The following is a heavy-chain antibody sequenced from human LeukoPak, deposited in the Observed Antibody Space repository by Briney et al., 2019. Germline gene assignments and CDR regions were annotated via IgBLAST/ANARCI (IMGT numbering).Heavy chain of an antibody. Sequence: ICSIYYSGSTYYNPSLKSRVTISVDTSKNQFSLKLSSVTAADTAVYYCARAGISGSYYFDYWGQGTLVTVSS. CDR3: ARAGISGSYYFDY. CDR2: IYYSGST. V-gene: IGHV4-39*07. J-gene: IGHJ4*02. D-gene: IGHD3-10*01.